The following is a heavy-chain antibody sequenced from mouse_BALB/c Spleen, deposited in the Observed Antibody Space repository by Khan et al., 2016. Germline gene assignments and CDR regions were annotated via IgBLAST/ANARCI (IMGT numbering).Heavy chain of an antibody. CDR1: GYSITSDYV. J-gene: IGHJ2*01. CDR2: ISYSGTN. D-gene: IGHD1-2*01. CDR3: AVTHYDGYFDY. V-gene: IGHV3-2*02. Sequence: EVQLQESGPGLVKPSQSLSLTCTVTGYSITSDYVWYWLRPSPGDNLEWLGFISYSGTNIYNPFLKSLIFITRDTSKNQFFLQLNSVTTDDTATYYCAVTHYDGYFDYWGQCTTLTVSS.